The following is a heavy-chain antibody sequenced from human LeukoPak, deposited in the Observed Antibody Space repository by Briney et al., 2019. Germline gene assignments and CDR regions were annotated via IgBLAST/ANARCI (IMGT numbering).Heavy chain of an antibody. CDR2: ISSSSSYT. CDR1: GFTFSDYY. Sequence: PGGSLRLSCAASGFTFSDYYMSWIRQAAGKGLEWVSYISSSSSYTNYADSVKGRFTISRDNAKNSLYLQMNSLRAEDTAVYYCARESFYYGSGSYYHNFDYWGQGTLVTVSS. CDR3: ARESFYYGSGSYYHNFDY. V-gene: IGHV3-11*06. J-gene: IGHJ4*02. D-gene: IGHD3-10*01.